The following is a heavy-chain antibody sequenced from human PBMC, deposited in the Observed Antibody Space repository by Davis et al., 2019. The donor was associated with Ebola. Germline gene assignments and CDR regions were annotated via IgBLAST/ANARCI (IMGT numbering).Heavy chain of an antibody. CDR1: ASTFSSNA. CDR3: AKGFVRGTIDY. V-gene: IGHV3-23*01. J-gene: IGHJ4*02. CDR2: ISGSGGST. Sequence: GGSLRLSCAPSASTFSSNAMSWVRQAPGKGLEWVASISGSGGSTYYGDSVKGRFTFSRDNSKNTLYLQMNSLRAEDTAVYYCAKGFVRGTIDYWGQGTLVTVSS. D-gene: IGHD3-10*01.